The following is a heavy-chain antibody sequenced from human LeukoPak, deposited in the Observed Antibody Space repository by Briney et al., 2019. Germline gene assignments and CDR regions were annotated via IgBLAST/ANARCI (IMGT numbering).Heavy chain of an antibody. CDR3: ARESYSSGWAAVSFDI. V-gene: IGHV4-59*01. D-gene: IGHD6-19*01. CDR2: ISYSGST. CDR1: GDSISSYY. Sequence: ETLSLTCTVSGDSISSYYWSWIRQPPGKGLEWIGYISYSGSTTYNPSLKSRLTISVDTSKNQFSLKLSSVTAADTAVYYCARESYSSGWAAVSFDIWGQGTMVTVSS. J-gene: IGHJ3*02.